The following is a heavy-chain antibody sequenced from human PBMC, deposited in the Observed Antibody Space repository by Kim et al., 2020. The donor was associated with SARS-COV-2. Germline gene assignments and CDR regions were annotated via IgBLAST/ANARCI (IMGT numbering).Heavy chain of an antibody. Sequence: ASVKVSCKASGYTFTSYSIHWVRQAPGQRLEWKGWINVVNGNTKYSQKFQGRVTITRDTSASTIYMELSSLRSEDTAVYYCARDGRSVDYYFDFWGQGTLVTVSS. CDR1: GYTFTSYS. J-gene: IGHJ4*02. CDR2: INVVNGNT. CDR3: ARDGRSVDYYFDF. V-gene: IGHV1-3*01.